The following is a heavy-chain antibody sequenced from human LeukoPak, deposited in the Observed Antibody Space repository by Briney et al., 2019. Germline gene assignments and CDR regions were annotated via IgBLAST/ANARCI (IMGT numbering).Heavy chain of an antibody. V-gene: IGHV4-34*01. Sequence: SETLSLTCAVYGGSFSGYYWSWIRQPPGKGLEWIGEINHSGSTNYNPSLKSRVTIPVDTSRNQFSLKLSSVTAADTAVYYCARYTGYYGSGSYRALDYWGQGTLVTVSS. D-gene: IGHD3-10*01. CDR3: ARYTGYYGSGSYRALDY. CDR2: INHSGST. CDR1: GGSFSGYY. J-gene: IGHJ4*02.